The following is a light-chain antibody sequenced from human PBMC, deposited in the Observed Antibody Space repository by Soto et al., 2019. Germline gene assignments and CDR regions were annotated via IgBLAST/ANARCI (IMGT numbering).Light chain of an antibody. CDR1: QSVSSN. Sequence: EIVMTQSPATLSVSPGERATLSCRASQSVSSNLGWYQQKPGQTPKLLIYVASTRATGIPARFSGSGSGTEFTLTISSLQYEDFAVYYCQPYNVWPLTFGGGTKVEFK. CDR2: VAS. V-gene: IGKV3-15*01. J-gene: IGKJ4*01. CDR3: QPYNVWPLT.